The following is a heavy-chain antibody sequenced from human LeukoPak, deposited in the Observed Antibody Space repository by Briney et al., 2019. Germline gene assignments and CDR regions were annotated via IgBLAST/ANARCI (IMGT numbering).Heavy chain of an antibody. J-gene: IGHJ4*02. Sequence: ASVKVSCKVSGYTLTELSMHWVRQAPGKGLEWMGGFGPEDGETIYAQKFQGRVTMTEDTSTDTAYMELSSLRSEDTAVYYCATVRRTPGYSYGYRPYYFDYWGQGTLVTVSS. CDR1: GYTLTELS. V-gene: IGHV1-24*01. CDR2: FGPEDGET. CDR3: ATVRRTPGYSYGYRPYYFDY. D-gene: IGHD5-18*01.